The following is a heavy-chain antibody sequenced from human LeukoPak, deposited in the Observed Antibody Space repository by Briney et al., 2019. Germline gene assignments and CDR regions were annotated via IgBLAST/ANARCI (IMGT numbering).Heavy chain of an antibody. J-gene: IGHJ3*02. CDR3: VTTTVVSARAFDI. CDR2: ISSSGSTI. V-gene: IGHV3-48*03. CDR1: GFTFSSYE. Sequence: PGGSLRLSCAASGFTFSSYEMNWVRQAPGKGLEWVSYISSSGSTIYYADSVKGRFTISRDNAKNSLYLQMNSLRAEDTAVYYCVTTTVVSARAFDIWGQGTMVTVSS. D-gene: IGHD4-23*01.